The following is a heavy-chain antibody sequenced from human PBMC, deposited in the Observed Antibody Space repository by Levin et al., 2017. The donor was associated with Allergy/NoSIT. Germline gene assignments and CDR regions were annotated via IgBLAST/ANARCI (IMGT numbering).Heavy chain of an antibody. V-gene: IGHV4-59*01. CDR2: IYYSGST. Sequence: PSETLSLTCTVSGGSISSYYWSWIRQPPGKGLEWIGYIYYSGSTNYNPSLKSRVTISVDTSKNQFSLKLSSVTAADTAVYYCARGRYFDWLFTSAYFDYWGQGTLVTVSS. CDR1: GGSISSYY. D-gene: IGHD3-9*01. CDR3: ARGRYFDWLFTSAYFDY. J-gene: IGHJ4*02.